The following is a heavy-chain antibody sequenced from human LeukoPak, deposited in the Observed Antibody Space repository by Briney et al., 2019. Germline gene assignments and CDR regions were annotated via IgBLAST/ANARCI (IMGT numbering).Heavy chain of an antibody. CDR1: GFSVGTKY. D-gene: IGHD3-10*01. CDR3: ARVGDHYHWNFDL. V-gene: IGHV3-53*01. Sequence: GGSLRLSCAASGFSVGTKYTNWVRQAPGKGLEWISILYSGGDTYYADSVKGRFTISRDNSRNTLSLQMNSLRVEDTAVYYCARVGDHYHWNFDLWGRGTLVTVSS. J-gene: IGHJ2*01. CDR2: LYSGGDT.